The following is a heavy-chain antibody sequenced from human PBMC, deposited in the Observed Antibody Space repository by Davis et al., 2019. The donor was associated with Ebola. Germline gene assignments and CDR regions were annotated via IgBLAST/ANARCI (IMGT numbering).Heavy chain of an antibody. Sequence: GESLKIPCAASGFIFSSYAMSWVRQAPGKGLEWVSSISVRSITYHADSVKGRFTISRDNSKNTLYLQMNSLRAEDTAVYYCAKAHPPTTVTTGWFDPWGQGTLVTVSS. CDR3: AKAHPPTTVTTGWFDP. CDR1: GFIFSSYA. J-gene: IGHJ5*02. D-gene: IGHD4-17*01. V-gene: IGHV3-23*01. CDR2: ISVRSIT.